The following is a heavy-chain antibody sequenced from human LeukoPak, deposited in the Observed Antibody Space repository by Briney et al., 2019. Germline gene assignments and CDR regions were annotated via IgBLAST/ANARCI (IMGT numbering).Heavy chain of an antibody. V-gene: IGHV4-59*01. CDR2: ISYSGST. D-gene: IGHD3-10*01. J-gene: IGHJ3*02. CDR3: ASGGYYGSGAFHI. CDR1: GGSINSYH. Sequence: SETLSLTCTVSGGSINSYHWSWIRQPPGKGLEWIGYISYSGSTNYSPSLKSRVTISEDTSKNQFYLKLSSVTAADTAVYYCASGGYYGSGAFHIWGQGTMVTVSS.